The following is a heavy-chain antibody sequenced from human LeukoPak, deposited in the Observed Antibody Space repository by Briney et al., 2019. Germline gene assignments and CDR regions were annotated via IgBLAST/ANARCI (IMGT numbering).Heavy chain of an antibody. D-gene: IGHD3-10*01. J-gene: IGHJ4*02. CDR3: ARGQYYYDSGNFYDYFDY. Sequence: SETLSLTCSVSGGSFTSGSYYWSWIRQPPGKGLEWIGYIYYSGSTKYSPSLKSRVTISVDTSKNQFSLKLSSVTAADTAVYYCARGQYYYDSGNFYDYFDYWGQGALVTVSS. CDR1: GGSFTSGSYY. CDR2: IYYSGST. V-gene: IGHV4-61*01.